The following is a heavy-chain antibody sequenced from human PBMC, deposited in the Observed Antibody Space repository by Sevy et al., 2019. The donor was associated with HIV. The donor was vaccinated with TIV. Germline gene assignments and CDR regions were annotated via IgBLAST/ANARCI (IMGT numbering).Heavy chain of an antibody. V-gene: IGHV3-30*18. CDR1: GFTFSTYD. CDR2: ISYDGNYR. Sequence: GGSLRLSCAASGFTFSTYDIHWVRQAPGKGLEWVAIISYDGNYREYADSVRGRFSMSRDNSKNTVYLQMNGLSIEDTAVYYCAKNMPPGGSYFSRHAMDVWGPGTTVTVSS. D-gene: IGHD3-16*01. CDR3: AKNMPPGGSYFSRHAMDV. J-gene: IGHJ6*02.